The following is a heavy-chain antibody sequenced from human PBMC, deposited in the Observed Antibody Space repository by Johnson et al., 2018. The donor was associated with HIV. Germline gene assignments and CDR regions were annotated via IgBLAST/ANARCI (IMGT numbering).Heavy chain of an antibody. D-gene: IGHD3-22*01. CDR3: ARDQYYYDSRGVGAFDI. CDR1: GFTFRSYI. CDR2: ISYDGSNK. Sequence: QVQLVESGGGLVQPGGSLRLSCAASGFTFRSYIMHWVRQAPGEGLEWVALISYDGSNKYYADSVKGRFTISRDNSKNTLYLQMNSLRAEDTAVYYCARDQYYYDSRGVGAFDIWGQGTRVTVSS. V-gene: IGHV3-30*14. J-gene: IGHJ3*02.